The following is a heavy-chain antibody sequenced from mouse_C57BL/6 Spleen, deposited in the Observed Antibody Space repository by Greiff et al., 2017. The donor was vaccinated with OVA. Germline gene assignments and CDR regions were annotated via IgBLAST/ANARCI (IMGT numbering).Heavy chain of an antibody. CDR1: GYSITSGYY. CDR3: ARAYGSSYGFAY. J-gene: IGHJ3*01. D-gene: IGHD1-1*01. Sequence: EVQLVESGPGLVKPSQSLSLTCSVTGYSITSGYYWNWIRQFPGNKLEWMGYISYDGSNNYNPSLKNRISITRDTSKNQFFLKLNSVTTEDTATYYCARAYGSSYGFAYWGQGTLVTVSA. CDR2: ISYDGSN. V-gene: IGHV3-6*01.